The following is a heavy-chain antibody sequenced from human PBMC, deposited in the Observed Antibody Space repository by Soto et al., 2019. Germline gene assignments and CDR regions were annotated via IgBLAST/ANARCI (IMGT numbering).Heavy chain of an antibody. Sequence: QVQLVESGGGVVQPGKSLRLSCAASGFTFSRYGMHWVRQAPGKGLEWVAVVWFDGKNKYYADSVKGRFTISRDNSDNTLYLQMNSLRAEDTALYYCARDRGANSGLDGPGDYWGQGIVVIVSS. CDR2: VWFDGKNK. J-gene: IGHJ4*02. D-gene: IGHD5-12*01. CDR3: ARDRGANSGLDGPGDY. V-gene: IGHV3-33*01. CDR1: GFTFSRYG.